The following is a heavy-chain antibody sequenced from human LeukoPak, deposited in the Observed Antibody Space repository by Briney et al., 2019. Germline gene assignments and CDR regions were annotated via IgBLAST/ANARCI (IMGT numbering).Heavy chain of an antibody. CDR1: GLTFSSYA. J-gene: IGHJ5*02. CDR3: AEKQNWFDP. CDR2: ISGSGGST. Sequence: PGGSLTLSCAPSGLTFSSYAMSWVRQAPGKGLEWVSAISGSGGSTYYADSVKGRFTISRDNSKNTLYLQMNSLRAEDTAVYYCAEKQNWFDPWGQGTLVTVSS. V-gene: IGHV3-23*01.